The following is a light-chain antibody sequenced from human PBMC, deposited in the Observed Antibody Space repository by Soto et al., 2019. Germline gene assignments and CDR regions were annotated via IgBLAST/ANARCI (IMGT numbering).Light chain of an antibody. V-gene: IGLV1-47*01. CDR2: RNN. Sequence: QSVLTQPPSASGTPGQGVTISCSGSTSNIGSNYVYWYQQLPGTAPKLLIYRNNQRPSGVPDRFSGSKSGTSASLAISGLQTGDEADYYCGSWDSSLSAYVFGTGKKVTV. CDR1: TSNIGSNY. CDR3: GSWDSSLSAYV. J-gene: IGLJ1*01.